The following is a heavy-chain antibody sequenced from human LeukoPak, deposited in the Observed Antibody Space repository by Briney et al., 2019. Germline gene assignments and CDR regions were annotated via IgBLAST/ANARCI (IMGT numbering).Heavy chain of an antibody. Sequence: ASVKVSCKASGYTFSTYGISWVRQAPGQGLEWMAWISAYNGNTNYAQKFQGRVTMTTDTSTSTAYMELKSLRSDDAAVYYCARDPRKTYSSGWYYFDYWGQGTLSPSPQ. CDR2: ISAYNGNT. CDR1: GYTFSTYG. V-gene: IGHV1-18*01. CDR3: ARDPRKTYSSGWYYFDY. D-gene: IGHD6-19*01. J-gene: IGHJ4*02.